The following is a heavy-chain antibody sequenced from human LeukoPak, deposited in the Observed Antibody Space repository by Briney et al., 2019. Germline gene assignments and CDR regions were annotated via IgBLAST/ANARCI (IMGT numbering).Heavy chain of an antibody. D-gene: IGHD4-11*01. V-gene: IGHV4-4*08. J-gene: IGHJ4*02. CDR2: IYSSGST. CDR3: AREVSVTPYYFDY. CDR1: GGSISSYY. Sequence: SETLSLTCTVSGGSISSYYWSWIRQPPGKGLEWIGYIYSSGSTNYNPSLKSRVTISVDTSKNQFSLKLSSVTAADTAVYYCAREVSVTPYYFDYWGQGTLVTVSS.